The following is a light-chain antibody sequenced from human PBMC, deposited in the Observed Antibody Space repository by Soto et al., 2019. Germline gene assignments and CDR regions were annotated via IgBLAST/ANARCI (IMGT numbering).Light chain of an antibody. Sequence: EIVLTQSPGTLSLSPGERATLSCRASQSVSSSYLAWYQQKPGQAPRLLIYGASSRATGIPDRFSGSGSETDSTLTISRLEPEDVAVYYCQQYGSSPPYTFGQGTKLEIK. CDR3: QQYGSSPPYT. CDR1: QSVSSSY. CDR2: GAS. V-gene: IGKV3-20*01. J-gene: IGKJ2*01.